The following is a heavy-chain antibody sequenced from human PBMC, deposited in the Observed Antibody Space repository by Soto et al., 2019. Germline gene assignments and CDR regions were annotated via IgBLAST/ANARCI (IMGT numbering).Heavy chain of an antibody. CDR1: GFTFTSLW. D-gene: IGHD4-4*01. Sequence: AGGSLRLSCVASGFTFTSLWMGWVRQAPGKGLEWVANIKEDGSEGYYLDSVKGRFTISTDNAKNSLYLQMNSLRAEDTAVYYCTRGHYSNRRGGRGTLVTVSS. V-gene: IGHV3-7*01. CDR3: TRGHYSNRR. J-gene: IGHJ4*02. CDR2: IKEDGSEG.